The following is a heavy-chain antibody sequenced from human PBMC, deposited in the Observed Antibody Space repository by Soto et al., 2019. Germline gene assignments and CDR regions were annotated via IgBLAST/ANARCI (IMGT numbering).Heavy chain of an antibody. CDR1: GGTFSSYA. D-gene: IGHD4-4*01. J-gene: IGHJ6*02. Sequence: QVQLVQSGAEVKKPGSSVKVSCKASGGTFSSYAISWVRQAPGQGLEWMGGLIPIFGTANYAQKFQGRGTITAAESTSTAYMELSSLRSEDTAVYYCAGCSEGSSNPYYYYYYGMDVWGQGTTVTVSS. CDR3: AGCSEGSSNPYYYYYYGMDV. V-gene: IGHV1-69*01. CDR2: LIPIFGTA.